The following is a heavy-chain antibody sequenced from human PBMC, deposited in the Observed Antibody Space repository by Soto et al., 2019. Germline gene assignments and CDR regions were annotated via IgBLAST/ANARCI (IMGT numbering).Heavy chain of an antibody. Sequence: GESLKIYCKGSGYSFTSYWISWVRQMPGKGLEWMGRIDPSDSYTNYSPSFQGHVTISADKSISTAYLQWSSLKASDTAMYYCARGPEGGNSDSDKGYWGHGTLVTVS. D-gene: IGHD2-15*01. V-gene: IGHV5-10-1*01. J-gene: IGHJ4*03. CDR3: ARGPEGGNSDSDKGY. CDR1: GYSFTSYW. CDR2: IDPSDSYT.